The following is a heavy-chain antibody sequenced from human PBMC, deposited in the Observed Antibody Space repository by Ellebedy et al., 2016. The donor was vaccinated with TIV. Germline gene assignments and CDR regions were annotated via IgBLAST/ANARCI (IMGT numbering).Heavy chain of an antibody. V-gene: IGHV4-30-4*01. J-gene: IGHJ4*02. D-gene: IGHD2-21*02. CDR1: GGSISSGDYY. CDR3: ARVPYCGGDCWGYFDY. Sequence: MPSETLSLTCTLSGGSISSGDYYWSWIRQSPGKGLEWIGYIYYSGSTYYNPSLKSRVVISVDTSKNHFSLRLSSVTAADTAVFYCARVPYCGGDCWGYFDYWGQGTLVTVSS. CDR2: IYYSGST.